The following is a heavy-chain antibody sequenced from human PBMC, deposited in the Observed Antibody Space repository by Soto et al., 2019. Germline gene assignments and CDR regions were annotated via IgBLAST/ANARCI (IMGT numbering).Heavy chain of an antibody. CDR2: IYWDDDE. D-gene: IGHD3-10*01. CDR3: ARNWRYYGGDYYYGMDA. CDR1: GFSLNTGGVG. Sequence: ITLKESGPTLVKPTQTLTLTCTFSGFSLNTGGVGVGWVRQPRGKAMEWLALIYWDDDERYRPSLRSRRNITKDTINNQVVLTMTNMDPEDTATYYCARNWRYYGGDYYYGMDAWGQGTTVTVSS. V-gene: IGHV2-5*02. J-gene: IGHJ6*02.